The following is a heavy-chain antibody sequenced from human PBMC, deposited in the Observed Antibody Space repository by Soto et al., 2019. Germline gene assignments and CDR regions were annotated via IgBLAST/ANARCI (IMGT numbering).Heavy chain of an antibody. J-gene: IGHJ4*02. CDR3: AKDGSSSWYVN. CDR1: GFTFSSYG. V-gene: IGHV3-30*18. CDR2: ISYDGSNK. Sequence: PGGSLRLSCAASGFTFSSYGMHWVRQAPGKGLEWVAVISYDGSNKYYADSVKGRFTISRDNSKNTLYLQMNSLRAEDTAVYYCAKDGSSSWYVNWGQGTLVTVSS. D-gene: IGHD6-13*01.